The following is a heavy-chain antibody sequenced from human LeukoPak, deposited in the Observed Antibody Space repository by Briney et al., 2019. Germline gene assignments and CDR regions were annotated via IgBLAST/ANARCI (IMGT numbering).Heavy chain of an antibody. CDR3: ARGLGSRFWSGYYNLDNWFDP. V-gene: IGHV4-59*12. J-gene: IGHJ5*02. CDR2: IYYSGST. CDR1: GGSISSYY. D-gene: IGHD3-3*01. Sequence: SETLSLTCTVSGGSISSYYWSWIRQPPGKGLEWIGYIYYSGSTNYNPSLKSRVTISVDTSKNQFSLKLSSVTAADTAVYYCARGLGSRFWSGYYNLDNWFDPWGQGTLVTVSS.